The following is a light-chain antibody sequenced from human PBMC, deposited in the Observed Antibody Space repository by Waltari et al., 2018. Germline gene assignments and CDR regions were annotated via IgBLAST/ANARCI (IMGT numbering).Light chain of an antibody. CDR2: KAS. V-gene: IGKV1-5*03. J-gene: IGKJ4*01. CDR1: QSISHW. Sequence: DIQMTQSPSTLSASVGDRFPITCRASQSISHWLAWYQQKPGKAPKLLLYKASTLESGVPSRFSGSGSGTEFTLTISSLQPDDFATYYCQQYNSYSLLTFGGGTKVEIK. CDR3: QQYNSYSLLT.